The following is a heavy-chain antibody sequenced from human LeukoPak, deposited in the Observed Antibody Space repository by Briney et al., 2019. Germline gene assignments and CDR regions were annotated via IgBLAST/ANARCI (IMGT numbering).Heavy chain of an antibody. CDR1: GFTFSDYY. CDR3: ARDQGFGNDYGGTYYYYGMDV. CDR2: IYSGGST. D-gene: IGHD4-23*01. Sequence: GSLRLSCAASGFTFSDYYMSWVRQAPGKGLEWVSVIYSGGSTYYADSVKGRFTISRDNSKNTLYLQMNSLRAEDTAVYYCARDQGFGNDYGGTYYYYGMDVWGQGTTVTVSS. J-gene: IGHJ6*02. V-gene: IGHV3-53*01.